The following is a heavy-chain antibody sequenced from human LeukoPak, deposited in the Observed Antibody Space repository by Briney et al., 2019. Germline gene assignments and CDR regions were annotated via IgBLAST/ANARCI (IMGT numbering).Heavy chain of an antibody. Sequence: PSETLSLTCAVYGGSFSGYYWSWLRQPPGKGLEWLGEINHSGSTNYNPSLKSRVTISVDTSKNQFSLKLSSVTAADTAVYYCARLNRRYCSGGSCYSHYFDYWGQGTLVTVSS. V-gene: IGHV4-34*01. CDR3: ARLNRRYCSGGSCYSHYFDY. J-gene: IGHJ4*02. CDR1: GGSFSGYY. CDR2: INHSGST. D-gene: IGHD2-15*01.